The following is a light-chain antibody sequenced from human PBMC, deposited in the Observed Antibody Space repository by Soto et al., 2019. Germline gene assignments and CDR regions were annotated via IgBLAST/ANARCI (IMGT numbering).Light chain of an antibody. CDR3: RTYAGSSPFYV. CDR2: EVS. V-gene: IGLV2-23*02. Sequence: QSVLTQPASVSGSPGQSITISCTGTSSDVGSYNLVSWYQQHPGKAPKLIIYEVSKWPSGVSNRFSGSKSGNTASLTISGLQAEDEADYYCRTYAGSSPFYVFGTGPKGTVL. CDR1: SSDVGSYNL. J-gene: IGLJ1*01.